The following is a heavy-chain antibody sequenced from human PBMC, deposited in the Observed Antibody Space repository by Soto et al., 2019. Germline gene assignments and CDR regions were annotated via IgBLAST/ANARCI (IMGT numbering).Heavy chain of an antibody. J-gene: IGHJ4*02. D-gene: IGHD6-19*01. V-gene: IGHV3-30*18. CDR2: ISYDGIKK. CDR3: TKDHSTTGWAFDH. Sequence: QVQLVESGGGVVQPGRSLRLSCEASGFIFSDCGMHWVRQAPGKGLEWVGVISYDGIKKYYADSMKGRFTISRDNSKNMVYLQLHTLRVEDTAVYYCTKDHSTTGWAFDHWGQGARVTVSS. CDR1: GFIFSDCG.